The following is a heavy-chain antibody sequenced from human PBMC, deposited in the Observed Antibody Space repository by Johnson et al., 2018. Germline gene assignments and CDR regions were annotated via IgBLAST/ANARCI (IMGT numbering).Heavy chain of an antibody. CDR3: ATGMTSLIY. D-gene: IGHD4-11*01. J-gene: IGHJ4*02. CDR1: GFSVSNVF. V-gene: IGHV3-15*07. CDR2: SISQNGDGTA. Sequence: EVQLLESGGGLVKPGGSIRLSCADSGFSVSNVFMNWVRLAPGKGLEWVGRSISQNGDGTADNGAPVKGRFTISIDDSKNMMYLQMNSLKSEDTAVYFCATGMTSLIYWGQGTPVIVSS.